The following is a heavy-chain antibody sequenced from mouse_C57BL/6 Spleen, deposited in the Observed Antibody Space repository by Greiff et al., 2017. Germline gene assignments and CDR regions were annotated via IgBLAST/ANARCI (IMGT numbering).Heavy chain of an antibody. CDR1: GFTFSSYA. CDR3: ARDRELGRVWFAY. J-gene: IGHJ3*01. V-gene: IGHV5-4*01. D-gene: IGHD4-1*01. Sequence: DVQLVESGGGLVKPGGSLKLSCAASGFTFSSYAMSWVRQTPEKRLEWVATISDGGSYTYYPDNVKGRFTISRDNAKNNLYLQMSHLKSEDTAMYYCARDRELGRVWFAYWGQGTLVTVSA. CDR2: ISDGGSYT.